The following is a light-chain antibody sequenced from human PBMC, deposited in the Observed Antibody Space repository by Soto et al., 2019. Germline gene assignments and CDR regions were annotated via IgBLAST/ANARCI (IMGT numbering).Light chain of an antibody. CDR3: QQYGTSQYT. V-gene: IGKV3-20*01. J-gene: IGKJ2*01. CDR2: GAS. CDR1: QSVSSSY. Sequence: ESVLTQSPGSLSLSPGERATLSCRASQSVSSSYLAWYQQKPGQAPRLLIYGASSRATGIPDRFSGSGSGTDFTLTISRLEPEEIALSYCQQYGTSQYTFGPGTKLEIK.